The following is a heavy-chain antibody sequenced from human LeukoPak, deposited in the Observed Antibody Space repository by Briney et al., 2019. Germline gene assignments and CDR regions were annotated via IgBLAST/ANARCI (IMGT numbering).Heavy chain of an antibody. CDR2: INPDSGAT. D-gene: IGHD2-15*01. V-gene: IGHV1-2*02. J-gene: IGHJ4*02. CDR1: GGTFSSYA. Sequence: ASVKVSCKASGGTFSSYAISWVRQAPGQGLEWLAWINPDSGATNFAQRFQGRVTMTMDTSVNTVHMELNRLRSDDTAVYYCARDLCHGGSCFHFDSWGQGTLVTVSS. CDR3: ARDLCHGGSCFHFDS.